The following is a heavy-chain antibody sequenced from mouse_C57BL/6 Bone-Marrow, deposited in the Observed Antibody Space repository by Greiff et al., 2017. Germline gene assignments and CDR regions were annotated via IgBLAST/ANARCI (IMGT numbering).Heavy chain of an antibody. CDR2: IDPADGDT. CDR3: TIDRITRTDFDY. V-gene: IGHV14-4*01. CDR1: GFNIKDDY. J-gene: IGHJ2*02. D-gene: IGHD1-1*01. Sequence: EVQGVESGAELVRPGASVKLSCTASGFNIKDDYMHWVKQRPEQGLEWIGWIDPADGDTEYASKFQGKATITADTSSTTAYLQLSSLTSEDTAVYYCTIDRITRTDFDYWGQGTSLTVSS.